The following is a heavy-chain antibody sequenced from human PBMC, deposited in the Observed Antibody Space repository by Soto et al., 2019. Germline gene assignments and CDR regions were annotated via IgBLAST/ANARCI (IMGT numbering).Heavy chain of an antibody. D-gene: IGHD3-22*01. CDR2: INHSGST. CDR1: GGSFSGYY. V-gene: IGHV4-34*01. CDR3: ARSYYDSSGYYSYFDY. J-gene: IGHJ4*02. Sequence: PSETLSLTCAVYGGSFSGYYWSWIRQPPGKGLEWIGEINHSGSTNYNPSLKSRVTISVDTSKNQFSLKLSSVTAADTAVYYCARSYYDSSGYYSYFDYWGQGTLVTVSS.